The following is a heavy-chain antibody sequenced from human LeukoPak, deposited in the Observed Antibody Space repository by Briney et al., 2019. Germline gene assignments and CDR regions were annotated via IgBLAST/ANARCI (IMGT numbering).Heavy chain of an antibody. CDR2: IYHSGST. CDR3: ARGHYGMDV. CDR1: GGSIISGDYS. Sequence: SQTLSLTCAVSGGSIISGDYSWSWSWIRQPPGKGLEWIGYIYHSGSTYYNPSLKSRVTMSVDRPKNQFSLKLISVTPADTAVYYCARGHYGMDVWGKGTTVTVSS. V-gene: IGHV4-30-2*01. J-gene: IGHJ6*04.